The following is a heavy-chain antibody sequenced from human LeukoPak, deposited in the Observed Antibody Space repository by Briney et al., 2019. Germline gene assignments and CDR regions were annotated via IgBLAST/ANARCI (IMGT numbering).Heavy chain of an antibody. CDR2: IRSKAYGGTT. D-gene: IGHD2-15*01. CDR3: TRFPGYCSGGSCFKFDY. J-gene: IGHJ4*02. V-gene: IGHV3-49*03. CDR1: GFTFGDYA. Sequence: GGSLRLSCTASGFTFGDYAMSRFRQAPGKGLEWVGFIRSKAYGGTTEYAASVKGRFTISRDDSKSIAYLQMNSLKTEDTAVYYCTRFPGYCSGGSCFKFDYWGQGTLVTVSS.